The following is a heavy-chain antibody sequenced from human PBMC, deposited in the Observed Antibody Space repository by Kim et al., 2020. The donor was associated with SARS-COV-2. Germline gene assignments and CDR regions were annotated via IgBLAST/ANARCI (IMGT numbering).Heavy chain of an antibody. D-gene: IGHD3-22*01. CDR3: AREVRHDSSGYLGY. V-gene: IGHV3-33*08. Sequence: GGSLRLSCAASGFTFSSYGMHWVRQAPGKGLEWVAVIWYDGSNKYYADSVKGRFTISRDNSKNTLYLQMNSLRAEDTAVYYCAREVRHDSSGYLGYWVQGTLVTVSS. CDR2: IWYDGSNK. J-gene: IGHJ4*02. CDR1: GFTFSSYG.